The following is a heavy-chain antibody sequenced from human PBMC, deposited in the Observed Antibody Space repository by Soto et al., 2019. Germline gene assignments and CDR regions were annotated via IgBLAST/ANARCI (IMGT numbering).Heavy chain of an antibody. D-gene: IGHD3-3*01. Sequence: SETMSLTCTVSGGSISSSSYYWGRIRQPPGKGLEWIGSIYYSGSTYYNPSLKSRVTISVDTSKNQFSLKLSSVTAADTAVYYCARQEADYDFWSGYYSSTDYWGQGTLVTVS. CDR3: ARQEADYDFWSGYYSSTDY. CDR1: GGSISSSSYY. V-gene: IGHV4-39*01. J-gene: IGHJ4*02. CDR2: IYYSGST.